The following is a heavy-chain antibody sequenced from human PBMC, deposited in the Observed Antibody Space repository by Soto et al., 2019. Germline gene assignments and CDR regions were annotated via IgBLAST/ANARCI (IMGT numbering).Heavy chain of an antibody. CDR2: ISYDGSAK. CDR3: AIVRVADSPLDD. V-gene: IGHV3-30*03. J-gene: IGHJ4*02. D-gene: IGHD3-10*02. CDR1: GFICSNNG. Sequence: QLQLVESGGGVVQPGRSLRLSCEGSGFICSNNGMHWVRQAPGKGLECVAFISYDGSAKFLADSVKGRFTISRDNSQSTLFLHMSSLRAEDTALYYCAIVRVADSPLDDWGEGTLVTVSS.